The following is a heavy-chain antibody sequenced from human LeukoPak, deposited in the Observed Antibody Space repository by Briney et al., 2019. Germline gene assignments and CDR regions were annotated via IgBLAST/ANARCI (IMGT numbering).Heavy chain of an antibody. Sequence: SETLSLTCAVYGGSFSGYYWSWIRQPPGKGLEWIGEINHSGSTNYNPSLKSRVTISVDTSKNQFSLKLSSVTAADTAVYYCARQGPRYDYYGSGTFGFDPWGQGTLVTVSS. V-gene: IGHV4-34*01. CDR1: GGSFSGYY. CDR2: INHSGST. CDR3: ARQGPRYDYYGSGTFGFDP. J-gene: IGHJ5*02. D-gene: IGHD3-10*01.